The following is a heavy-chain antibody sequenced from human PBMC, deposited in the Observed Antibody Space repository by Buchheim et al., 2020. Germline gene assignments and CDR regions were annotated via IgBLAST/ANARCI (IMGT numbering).Heavy chain of an antibody. Sequence: QVQLVQSGAEVKKPGASVKVSCKASGYTFTSYYMHWVRQAPGQGLEWMGIINPSGGSTSYAQKFQGRVTMTRDTSTSTVYMELSSLRSEDTAVYDCARVWGEEGYCSSTSCSYYYYYGMDVWGQGTT. CDR1: GYTFTSYY. CDR2: INPSGGST. D-gene: IGHD2-2*01. CDR3: ARVWGEEGYCSSTSCSYYYYYGMDV. V-gene: IGHV1-46*01. J-gene: IGHJ6*02.